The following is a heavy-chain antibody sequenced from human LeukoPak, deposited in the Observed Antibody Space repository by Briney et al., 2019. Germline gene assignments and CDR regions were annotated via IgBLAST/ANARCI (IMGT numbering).Heavy chain of an antibody. V-gene: IGHV4-4*07. CDR1: GGSISTYY. Sequence: PSETLSLTCTVAGGSISTYYWSSIRQPAGKGLEWIGRIYTSARTTYNPSLKSRATISVDKSTNQLSLKRSSVTAADTDVYDCARGGWYGGWFDPSGQGTLVTVSS. CDR2: IYTSART. CDR3: ARGGWYGGWFDP. J-gene: IGHJ5*02. D-gene: IGHD6-19*01.